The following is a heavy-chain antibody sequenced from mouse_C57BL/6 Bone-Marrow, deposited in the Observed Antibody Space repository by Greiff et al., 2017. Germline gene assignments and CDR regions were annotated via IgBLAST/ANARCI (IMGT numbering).Heavy chain of an antibody. CDR1: GYTFTDYY. V-gene: IGHV1-19*01. CDR3: ARSTMVTPYYFDY. CDR2: INPYNGGT. Sequence: EVQLQQSGPVLVKPGASVKMSCKASGYTFTDYYMNWVKQSHGKSLEWIGVINPYNGGTSYNQKFKGKATLTVDKSSSTASMELNSLTSEDAAVYYCARSTMVTPYYFDYWGQGTTLTVSS. J-gene: IGHJ2*01. D-gene: IGHD2-2*01.